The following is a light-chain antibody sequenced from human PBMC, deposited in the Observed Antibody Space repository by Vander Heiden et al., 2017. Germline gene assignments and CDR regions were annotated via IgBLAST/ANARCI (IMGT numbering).Light chain of an antibody. CDR2: EVS. J-gene: IGLJ3*02. CDR3: CSYAGSSTLV. Sequence: SALTQPASVSASPGPSITISCTGTSSDVGSYNLVSWYQQHPGKAPKLMIYEVSKRPSGVSNRFSGSKSGNTASLTISGLQAEDEADYYCCSYAGSSTLVFGGGTKLTVL. CDR1: SSDVGSYNL. V-gene: IGLV2-23*02.